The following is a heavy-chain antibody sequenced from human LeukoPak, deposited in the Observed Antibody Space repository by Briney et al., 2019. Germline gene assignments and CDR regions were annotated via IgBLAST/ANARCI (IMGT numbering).Heavy chain of an antibody. J-gene: IGHJ4*02. D-gene: IGHD3-10*01. CDR3: AKDRHKAYYYGSGSYWPKYYFDY. CDR2: ISGSGGST. CDR1: GFTFSSYA. Sequence: GGSLRLSCAASGFTFSSYAMSWVRQAPGKGLEWVSAISGSGGSTYYADSVKGRFTVSRDNSKNTLYLQMNSLRAEDTAVYYCAKDRHKAYYYGSGSYWPKYYFDYWGQGTLVTVSS. V-gene: IGHV3-23*01.